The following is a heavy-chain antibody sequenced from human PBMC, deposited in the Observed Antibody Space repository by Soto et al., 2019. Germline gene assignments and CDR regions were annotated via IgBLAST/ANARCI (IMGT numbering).Heavy chain of an antibody. Sequence: SETLSLTCAVYGGSFSGYYWSWIRQPPGKGLEWIGEINHSGSTNYNPSLKSRVTISVDTSKNQFSLKLSSVTAADTAMYYCASLDFNLDEWLVPRYNWFDPWGQGTLVTVSS. CDR2: INHSGST. J-gene: IGHJ5*02. CDR3: ASLDFNLDEWLVPRYNWFDP. V-gene: IGHV4-34*01. D-gene: IGHD6-19*01. CDR1: GGSFSGYY.